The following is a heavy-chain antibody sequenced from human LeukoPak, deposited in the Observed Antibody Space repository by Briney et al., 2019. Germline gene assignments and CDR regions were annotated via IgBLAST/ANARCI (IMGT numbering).Heavy chain of an antibody. CDR2: INTDGGST. J-gene: IGHJ4*02. V-gene: IGHV3-74*01. CDR3: ARGSKGHDY. Sequence: GGSLRLSCAASGFTFSSYWMYWVRQAPGKGLVWVSRINTDGGSTTYADAVKGRFTISRDNAKNTLYPQMNSLRAEDTAVYYCARGSKGHDYWGQGTLVTVSS. D-gene: IGHD2-2*01. CDR1: GFTFSSYW.